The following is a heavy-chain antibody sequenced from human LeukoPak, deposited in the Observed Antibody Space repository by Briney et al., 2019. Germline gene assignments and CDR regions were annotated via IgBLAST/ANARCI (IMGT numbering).Heavy chain of an antibody. CDR1: GYTFTDYF. J-gene: IGHJ4*02. CDR3: ARRKDIVLVPAALDF. V-gene: IGHV1-2*02. CDR2: INPNSGST. D-gene: IGHD2-2*01. Sequence: AASVKVSCKASGYTFTDYFMHWVRLAPGHGLEWMGWINPNSGSTDFAQEFQGRVTMTRETSISTVYMELRRLTSDDTAVYYCARRKDIVLVPAALDFWGQGTLVTASS.